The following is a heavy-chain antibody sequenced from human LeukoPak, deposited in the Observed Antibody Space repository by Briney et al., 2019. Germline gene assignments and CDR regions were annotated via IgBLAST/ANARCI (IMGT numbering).Heavy chain of an antibody. D-gene: IGHD3-10*01. V-gene: IGHV1-8*01. J-gene: IGHJ4*02. Sequence: ASVKFSCKASGYTFTSYDINWVRQATGQGLEWMGWMNPNSGNTGYAQKFQGRVTMTRNTSISTAYMELSSLRSEDTAVYYCARGPGYYDSKSLGPVDWGQGTLVTVSS. CDR3: ARGPGYYDSKSLGPVD. CDR2: MNPNSGNT. CDR1: GYTFTSYD.